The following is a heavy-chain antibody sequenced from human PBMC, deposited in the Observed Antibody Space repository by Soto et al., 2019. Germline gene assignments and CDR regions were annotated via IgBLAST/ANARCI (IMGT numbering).Heavy chain of an antibody. Sequence: PGGSLRLSCVASGFTFSSCAMHWVRQAPGKGPEYVSAISSDGSGTYYAASVKGRFSISRDNSKNTLFLHMGSLRPEDTAVYYCTRAPSLILLFDYWGQGTLVTVSS. CDR2: ISSDGSGT. CDR3: TRAPSLILLFDY. D-gene: IGHD3-16*01. J-gene: IGHJ4*02. CDR1: GFTFSSCA. V-gene: IGHV3-64*02.